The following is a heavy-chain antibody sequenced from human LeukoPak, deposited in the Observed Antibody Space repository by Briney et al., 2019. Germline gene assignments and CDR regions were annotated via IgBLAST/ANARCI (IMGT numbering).Heavy chain of an antibody. J-gene: IGHJ4*02. V-gene: IGHV3-30*18. CDR3: AKYLSSGKNLDY. Sequence: PGGSLRLSCAASGFTFSSYGMHWVRQAPGKGLEWVAVISYDGSNKYYADSVKGRFTISRDNSKNTLYLQMNSLRAEDTAVYYCAKYLSSGKNLDYWGQGTLVTVSS. CDR1: GFTFSSYG. CDR2: ISYDGSNK. D-gene: IGHD6-25*01.